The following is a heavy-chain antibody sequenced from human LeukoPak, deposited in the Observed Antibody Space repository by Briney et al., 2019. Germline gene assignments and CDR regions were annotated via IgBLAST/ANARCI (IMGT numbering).Heavy chain of an antibody. CDR3: ARVGGYSSSWYLGY. J-gene: IGHJ4*02. Sequence: SETLSLTCTASGGSISSYYWSWIRQPPGNRLQRIGFIYYTGSTTYNSSLKSRVTISVDTSKNQFSLKLSSVTPADTAVYYCARVGGYSSSWYLGYWGQGTLVTVSS. CDR1: GGSISSYY. CDR2: IYYTGST. D-gene: IGHD6-19*01. V-gene: IGHV4-59*01.